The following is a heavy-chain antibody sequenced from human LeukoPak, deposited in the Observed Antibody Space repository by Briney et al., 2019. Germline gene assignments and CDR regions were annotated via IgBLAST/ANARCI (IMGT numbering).Heavy chain of an antibody. J-gene: IGHJ4*02. D-gene: IGHD1-20*01. Sequence: GSLRLSCAPSGFIFNNYWMSWVRPAPGKGLEWVASINEDGSAKYYMDSVKGRFTISRDNAKNSMDLQMNSLRAEDTAVYYCARGRNNFRYWGQGTLVTVSS. CDR2: INEDGSAK. CDR1: GFIFNNYW. V-gene: IGHV3-7*01. CDR3: ARGRNNFRY.